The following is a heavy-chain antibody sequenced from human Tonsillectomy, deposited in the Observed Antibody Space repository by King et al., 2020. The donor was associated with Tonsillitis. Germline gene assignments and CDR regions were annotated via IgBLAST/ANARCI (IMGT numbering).Heavy chain of an antibody. V-gene: IGHV3-49*04. D-gene: IGHD3-22*01. Sequence: VQLVESGGGLVQPGRSLRLSCTASGFTFGDYAMSWVRQAPGKGLEWVGFIRSKAYGGTTEYAASVKGRFTISRDDSKSIAYLQMNSLKTEDTAVYYCTKGGYYYDSSGYHDYWGQGTLVTVSS. CDR3: TKGGYYYDSSGYHDY. J-gene: IGHJ4*02. CDR2: IRSKAYGGTT. CDR1: GFTFGDYA.